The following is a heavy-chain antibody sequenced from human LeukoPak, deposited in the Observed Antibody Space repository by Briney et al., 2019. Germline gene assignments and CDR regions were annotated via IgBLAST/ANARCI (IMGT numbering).Heavy chain of an antibody. CDR3: ASLRDGYNFDYYYMDV. Sequence: ASVKVSCKASGYTFTGYYMHWVRQAPGQGLEWMGRINPNSGGTNYAQKFQGRVTMTRDTSISTAYMDLSRLRSDDTAVYYCASLRDGYNFDYYYMDVWGKGTTVTVSS. J-gene: IGHJ6*03. CDR1: GYTFTGYY. CDR2: INPNSGGT. D-gene: IGHD5-24*01. V-gene: IGHV1-2*06.